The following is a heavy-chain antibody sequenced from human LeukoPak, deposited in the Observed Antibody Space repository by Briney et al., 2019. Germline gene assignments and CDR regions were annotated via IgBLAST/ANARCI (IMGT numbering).Heavy chain of an antibody. Sequence: GGSLRLSCAASGFTFDDYAMSWVRQAPGKGLGWVSGINWNGGSTAYADSVKGRFTISRDNAKNSLYLQMNSLRAEDTALYYCARHRGYDFWSGDYYWGQGALVTVSS. J-gene: IGHJ4*02. CDR1: GFTFDDYA. V-gene: IGHV3-20*04. D-gene: IGHD3-3*01. CDR2: INWNGGST. CDR3: ARHRGYDFWSGDYY.